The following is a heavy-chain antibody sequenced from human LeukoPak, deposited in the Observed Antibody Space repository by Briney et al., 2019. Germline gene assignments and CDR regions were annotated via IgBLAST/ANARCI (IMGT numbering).Heavy chain of an antibody. CDR1: EFAFSTYN. CDR3: AKVVAGYIDYYFDH. Sequence: GGSLRLSCAASEFAFSTYNMNWVRQAPGQGLEWVASISGTGGTTSYADSVKGRITISRDNSKNTLYLRMSSLRAGDTAVYYCAKVVAGYIDYYFDHWGQGILVTVSS. CDR2: ISGTGGTT. J-gene: IGHJ4*02. V-gene: IGHV3-23*01. D-gene: IGHD5-12*01.